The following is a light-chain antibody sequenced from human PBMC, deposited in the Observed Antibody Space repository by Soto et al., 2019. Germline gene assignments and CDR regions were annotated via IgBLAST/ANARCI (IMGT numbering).Light chain of an antibody. V-gene: IGKV1-9*01. CDR2: GAG. CDR1: QGINNF. J-gene: IGKJ1*01. Sequence: DIPLTQSPSFLSASVGDSVTITCRASQGINNFLAWYQQKPKAAPKLLIYGAGTLQSGVPSRFSGSGSGTEFTLPISSLQPEDFATYYCQRLNRFPTWTFGQGTKVELK. CDR3: QRLNRFPTWT.